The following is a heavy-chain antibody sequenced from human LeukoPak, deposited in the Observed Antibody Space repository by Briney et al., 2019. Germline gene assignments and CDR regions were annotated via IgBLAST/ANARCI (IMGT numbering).Heavy chain of an antibody. Sequence: GGSLRLSCTASRLTFDDYGMSWVRQAPGKGLEGVSGINWNGGSTGYVDSVKGRFTISRGNAKNSLYLQMNSLRAEDTALYYCARNTRSTEYYYGSGSYYSYYFDYWGQGTLVTVSS. J-gene: IGHJ4*02. D-gene: IGHD3-10*01. CDR1: RLTFDDYG. CDR2: INWNGGST. V-gene: IGHV3-20*04. CDR3: ARNTRSTEYYYGSGSYYSYYFDY.